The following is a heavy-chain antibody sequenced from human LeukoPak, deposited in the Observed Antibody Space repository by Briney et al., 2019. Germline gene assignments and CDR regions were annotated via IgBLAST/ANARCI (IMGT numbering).Heavy chain of an antibody. CDR1: GGSVSSGSYY. D-gene: IGHD1-1*01. V-gene: IGHV4-61*01. CDR3: ASARGNWNPYGLFDP. J-gene: IGHJ5*02. Sequence: SETLSLTCTVSGGSVSSGSYYWSWIRQPPGKGLEWIGFIYYSGSTNYNPSLKSRVTISVDTSKNQFSLKLSSVTAADTAVYYCASARGNWNPYGLFDPWGQGTLVTVSS. CDR2: IYYSGST.